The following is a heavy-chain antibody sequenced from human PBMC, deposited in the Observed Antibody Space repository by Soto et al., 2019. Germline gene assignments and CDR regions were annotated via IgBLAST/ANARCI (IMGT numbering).Heavy chain of an antibody. CDR2: IYRSGIT. J-gene: IGHJ4*02. CDR3: ARTHSGSYYSVFNY. CDR1: NFSISSGYY. D-gene: IGHD1-26*01. Sequence: SETLSLTCVVSNFSISSGYYWGWIRQSPGKGLEWIASIYRSGITSYNQSLKSRVSISVDPSKNQFSLMLTAVTAADTAVYYCARTHSGSYYSVFNYWGRGSLVTVPS. V-gene: IGHV4-38-2*01.